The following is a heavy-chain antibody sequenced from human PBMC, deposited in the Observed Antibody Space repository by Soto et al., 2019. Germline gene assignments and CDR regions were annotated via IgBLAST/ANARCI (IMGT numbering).Heavy chain of an antibody. V-gene: IGHV1-69*06. D-gene: IGHD3-10*01. J-gene: IGHJ4*02. Sequence: SVKVSCKATGGTFISYAISWVRPAPGQGLEWMGAIIPNCGTANYAPKFEGRGTITADKSTSTAYLELSSRRCEDAAVYYYSRVPQGYIHGSPKNYYFDYWGQGTLVTVSS. CDR3: SRVPQGYIHGSPKNYYFDY. CDR1: GGTFISYA. CDR2: IIPNCGTA.